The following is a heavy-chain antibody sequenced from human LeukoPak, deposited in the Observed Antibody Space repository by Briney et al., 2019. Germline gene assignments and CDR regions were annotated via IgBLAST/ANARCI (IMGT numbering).Heavy chain of an antibody. D-gene: IGHD3-22*01. CDR3: ARGATSGYYLY. Sequence: ASVTVSCKASGGTFSSYAISWVRQAPGQGLEWMGRIIPILGIANYAQKFQGRVTITADKSTSTAYMELSSLRSEDTAVYYCARGATSGYYLYWGQGTLVTVSS. V-gene: IGHV1-69*04. CDR2: IIPILGIA. CDR1: GGTFSSYA. J-gene: IGHJ4*02.